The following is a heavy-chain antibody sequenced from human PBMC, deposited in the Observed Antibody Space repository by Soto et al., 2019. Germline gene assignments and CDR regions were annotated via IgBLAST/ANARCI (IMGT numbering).Heavy chain of an antibody. V-gene: IGHV3-23*01. D-gene: IGHD1-7*01. Sequence: EVQLLDSGGGLVQPGGSLRLSCAASGFTFSTYAMSWVRQAPGKGLEWVSGITAGGDTTWYADSVKGRFTISRDNSRNTLFLQMNSLRAEDTAIYYCAKCMQAYWNYDAHHIWGQGTMVTVSS. CDR1: GFTFSTYA. CDR2: ITAGGDTT. J-gene: IGHJ3*02. CDR3: AKCMQAYWNYDAHHI.